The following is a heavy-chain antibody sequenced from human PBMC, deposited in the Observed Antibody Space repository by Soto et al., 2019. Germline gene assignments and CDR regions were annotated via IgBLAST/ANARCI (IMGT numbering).Heavy chain of an antibody. CDR1: GFTFSSFE. CDR2: ITSSGSTV. V-gene: IGHV3-48*03. J-gene: IGHJ4*02. CDR3: ARGNSSVNVY. Sequence: EVQLVESGGGLVQPGGSLRLSCAASGFTFSSFEMNWVRQAPGKGLEWVSYITSSGSTVYYADSVKGRFTISRDNAKNSLFLQMNSLRAEDTAVYFCARGNSSVNVYWGQGALVTVSS. D-gene: IGHD2-21*01.